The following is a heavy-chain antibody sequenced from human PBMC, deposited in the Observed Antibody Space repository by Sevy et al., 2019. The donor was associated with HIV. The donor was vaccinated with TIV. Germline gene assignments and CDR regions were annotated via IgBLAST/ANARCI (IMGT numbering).Heavy chain of an antibody. CDR1: GYTFTSYD. D-gene: IGHD2-21*01. V-gene: IGHV1-46*01. Sequence: ASVKVSCKASGYTFTSYDLQWVRQAPGQGLECMGIISPGAGGTNYAQNFQGRVTLTRDTSTTTVYMEVSRLRYEDTAVYYCARVDSCGGDCYFSDYWGQGTLVTVSS. CDR3: ARVDSCGGDCYFSDY. CDR2: ISPGAGGT. J-gene: IGHJ4*02.